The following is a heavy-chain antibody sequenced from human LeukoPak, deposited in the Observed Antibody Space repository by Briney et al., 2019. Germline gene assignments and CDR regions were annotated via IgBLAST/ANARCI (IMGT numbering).Heavy chain of an antibody. Sequence: GGSLRLSCAASGFTFSSYWMHWVRQAPGKGLVWVSRINGDGSSTSYADSVKGRFTISRDNAKNTLYLQMNSLRAEDTAVYYCARAPYYDSWSGYYTDAFDIWGQGTMVTVSS. CDR1: GFTFSSYW. J-gene: IGHJ3*02. CDR3: ARAPYYDSWSGYYTDAFDI. D-gene: IGHD3-3*01. V-gene: IGHV3-74*01. CDR2: INGDGSST.